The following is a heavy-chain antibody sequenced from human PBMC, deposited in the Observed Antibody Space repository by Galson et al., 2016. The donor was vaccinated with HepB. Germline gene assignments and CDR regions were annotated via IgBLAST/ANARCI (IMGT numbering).Heavy chain of an antibody. CDR3: AKDGPTVGLFNY. CDR1: GFTFSSHG. D-gene: IGHD1-26*01. V-gene: IGHV3-30*18. J-gene: IGHJ4*02. Sequence: SCAASGFTFSSHGMHWVRQAPHKGLEWVAFISYDGSYHYYEDSVKGRFTISRDNSKTTLSLEMNSLRPEDTAVYYCAKDGPTVGLFNYWGQGTLVTVSS. CDR2: ISYDGSYH.